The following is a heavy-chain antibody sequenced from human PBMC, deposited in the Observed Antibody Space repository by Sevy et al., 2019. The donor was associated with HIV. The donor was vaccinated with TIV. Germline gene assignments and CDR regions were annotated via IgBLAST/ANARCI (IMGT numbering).Heavy chain of an antibody. CDR2: MNSDSGKR. D-gene: IGHD3-22*01. V-gene: IGHV1-8*02. J-gene: IGHJ6*02. CDR1: GYTFTGYD. Sequence: ASVKVSCKTSGYTFTGYDINWVRQATGQGLEWMGWMNSDSGKRGYAPQFRGRVTLTTNTSTSTAYMELRSLRSEDSAVYFCARADLDSDTFFYYYGMDLWGQGTTVTVSS. CDR3: ARADLDSDTFFYYYGMDL.